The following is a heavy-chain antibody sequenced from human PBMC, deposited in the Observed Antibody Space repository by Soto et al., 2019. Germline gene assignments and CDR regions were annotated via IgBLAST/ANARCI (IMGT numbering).Heavy chain of an antibody. Sequence: EVQLLESGGGLVQPGGSLRLSCVASGFISNNYAMSWVRQAPGKGLEWVSVICGSGGGTFYADSVKGRFTISRDNSKNTLYRQMNSLRGEDTAVYFCARDQPSTVITSTHFDPWGQGTLVSASS. CDR3: ARDQPSTVITSTHFDP. J-gene: IGHJ5*02. CDR2: ICGSGGGT. CDR1: GFISNNYA. D-gene: IGHD4-17*01. V-gene: IGHV3-23*01.